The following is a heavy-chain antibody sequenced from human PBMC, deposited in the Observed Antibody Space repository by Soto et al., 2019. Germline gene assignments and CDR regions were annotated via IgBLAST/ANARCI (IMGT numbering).Heavy chain of an antibody. J-gene: IGHJ4*02. CDR2: IYYSGST. CDR3: ARGPTTVPDY. CDR1: GGSISSYY. V-gene: IGHV4-59*01. Sequence: SETLSLTCTVSGGSISSYYWSWIRQPPGKGLEWIGYIYYSGSTNYNPSLKSRVTISVDTSKNQFSLKLSSVTAADTAVYYCARGPTTVPDYWGQGTLVTVS. D-gene: IGHD4-17*01.